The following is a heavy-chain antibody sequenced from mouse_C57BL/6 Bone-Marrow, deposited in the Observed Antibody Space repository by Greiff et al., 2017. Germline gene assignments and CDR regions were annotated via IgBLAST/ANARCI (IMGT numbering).Heavy chain of an antibody. V-gene: IGHV1-42*01. CDR1: GYSFTGYY. Sequence: VQLQQSGPELVKPGASVKISCKASGYSFTGYYMNWVKQSPEKSLEWIGEINPSTGGTTYNQKFKAKATLTVDKSSSTAYMQLKSLTSEDSAVYYCARSSSPTWFAYWGQGTLVTVSA. J-gene: IGHJ3*01. CDR2: INPSTGGT. CDR3: ARSSSPTWFAY. D-gene: IGHD1-1*01.